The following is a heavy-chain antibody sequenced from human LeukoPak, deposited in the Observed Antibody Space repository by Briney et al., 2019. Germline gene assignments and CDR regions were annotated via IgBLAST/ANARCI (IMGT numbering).Heavy chain of an antibody. J-gene: IGHJ4*02. CDR2: INPSGGST. Sequence: ASVKVSCKASGYTFTSYYMHWVRQAPGQGLEWMGIINPSGGSTSYAQKLQGRVTMTTDTSTSTAYMELRSLRSDDTAVYYCARPPDYGDSEYYFDYWGQGTLVTVSS. D-gene: IGHD4-17*01. CDR3: ARPPDYGDSEYYFDY. CDR1: GYTFTSYY. V-gene: IGHV1-46*01.